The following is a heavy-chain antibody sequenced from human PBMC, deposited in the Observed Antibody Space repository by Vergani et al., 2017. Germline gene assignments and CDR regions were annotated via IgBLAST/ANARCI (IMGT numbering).Heavy chain of an antibody. Sequence: QVQLVQSGAEVKKPGSSVKVSCKASGGTFSSYAISWVRQAPGQGLEWMGGIIPIFGLANYAQKFQGRVTITADKSTSTAYMELSSLRSEDTAVYYCARVPELEVGAAPYYFDYWGQGTLVTVSS. CDR3: ARVPELEVGAAPYYFDY. CDR2: IIPIFGLA. V-gene: IGHV1-69*17. CDR1: GGTFSSYA. J-gene: IGHJ4*02. D-gene: IGHD6-6*01.